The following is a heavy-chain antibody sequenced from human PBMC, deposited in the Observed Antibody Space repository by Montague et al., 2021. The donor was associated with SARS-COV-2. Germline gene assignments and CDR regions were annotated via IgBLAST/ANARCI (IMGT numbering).Heavy chain of an antibody. V-gene: IGHV4-59*01. J-gene: IGHJ5*02. CDR1: GGSISSYY. CDR2: IYYSGST. D-gene: IGHD2-21*01. Sequence: SETLSLTCTVSGGSISSYYWSWIRQPPGKGLEWIGYIYYSGSTNYNPSLKSRVTISVDTSKNQFSLKLSSVTASDTAVYYCARGGDMNWFDPWGQGTLVTVSS. CDR3: ARGGDMNWFDP.